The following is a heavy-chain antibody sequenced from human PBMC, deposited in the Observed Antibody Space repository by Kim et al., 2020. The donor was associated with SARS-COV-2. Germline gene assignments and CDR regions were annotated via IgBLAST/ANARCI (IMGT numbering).Heavy chain of an antibody. V-gene: IGHV3-33*01. J-gene: IGHJ6*02. Sequence: YADSVQGRLTISRDNSKRTAYLHMSSLRAEDTATYYGARDLTNPPTYGMDVWGQGTTVTVAS. CDR3: ARDLTNPPTYGMDV. D-gene: IGHD3-9*01.